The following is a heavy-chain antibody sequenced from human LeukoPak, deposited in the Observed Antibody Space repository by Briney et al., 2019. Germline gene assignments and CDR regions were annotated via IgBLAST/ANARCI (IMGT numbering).Heavy chain of an antibody. D-gene: IGHD2-21*02. CDR1: GFTFSSYA. CDR2: ISGSGGST. CDR3: ARSNCGGDCPFDY. J-gene: IGHJ4*02. V-gene: IGHV3-23*01. Sequence: GGSLRLSCAASGFTFSSYAMSWVRQAPGKGLEWVSAISGSGGSTYYADSVKGRFTISRDNSKNTLYLQMNSLRAEDTAVYYCARSNCGGDCPFDYWGQGTLVTVSS.